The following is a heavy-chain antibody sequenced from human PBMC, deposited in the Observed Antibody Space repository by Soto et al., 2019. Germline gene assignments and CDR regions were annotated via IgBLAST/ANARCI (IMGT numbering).Heavy chain of an antibody. D-gene: IGHD6-19*01. CDR2: IIPIFGTA. Sequence: QVQLVQSGAEVKKPGSSVKVSCQASGGTFSSYAISWVRHAPGQGLEWMGGIIPIFGTAYYAQKFQGRVTITADESTSTAYMQLSSLRSEDTAVYYCARAPLSGCHVNDAFDLWGQGTMVTVSS. CDR1: GGTFSSYA. V-gene: IGHV1-69*01. CDR3: ARAPLSGCHVNDAFDL. J-gene: IGHJ3*01.